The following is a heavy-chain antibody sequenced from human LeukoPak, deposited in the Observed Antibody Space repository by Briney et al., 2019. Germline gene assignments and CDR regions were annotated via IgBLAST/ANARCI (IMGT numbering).Heavy chain of an antibody. D-gene: IGHD1-26*01. J-gene: IGHJ4*02. V-gene: IGHV1-69*01. CDR1: GGTFSSYA. CDR3: ARGTLVGATLGGNDY. Sequence: LVKVSCKASGGTFSSYAISWVRQAPGQGLEWMGGIIPIFGTANYAQKFQGRVTITADESTSTAYMELSSLRSEDTAVYYCARGTLVGATLGGNDYWGQGTLVTVSS. CDR2: IIPIFGTA.